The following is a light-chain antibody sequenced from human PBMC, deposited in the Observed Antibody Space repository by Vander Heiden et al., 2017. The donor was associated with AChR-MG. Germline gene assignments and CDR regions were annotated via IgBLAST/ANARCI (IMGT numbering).Light chain of an antibody. Sequence: QLVLTQSPSASASLGASVKLTCTLSSGHSSYAIAWHQQQPEKGPRYLMKLNSDGSHSKGDGIPDRFSGSSSGAERYLTISSLQSEDEADDYCQTWGTGGWVFGGGTKLTVL. CDR3: QTWGTGGWV. V-gene: IGLV4-69*01. CDR2: LNSDGSH. J-gene: IGLJ3*02. CDR1: SGHSSYA.